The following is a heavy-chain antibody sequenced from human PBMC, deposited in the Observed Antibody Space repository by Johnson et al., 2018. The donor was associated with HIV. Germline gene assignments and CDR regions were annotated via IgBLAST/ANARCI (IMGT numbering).Heavy chain of an antibody. Sequence: VQLVESGGGVVQPGRSLRLSCAASGFTFSRYAMHWVRQAPGKGLEWVAVISYDGSDKYYADSVKGRFTISSVSSKNTLSLQMNSRRAEDMAVYYCARGSRYTYDNEDAHILNAFDRGGQGTMVTGSS. CDR3: ARGSRYTYDNEDAHILNAFDR. V-gene: IGHV3-30*04. J-gene: IGHJ3*02. D-gene: IGHD3-16*02. CDR2: ISYDGSDK. CDR1: GFTFSRYA.